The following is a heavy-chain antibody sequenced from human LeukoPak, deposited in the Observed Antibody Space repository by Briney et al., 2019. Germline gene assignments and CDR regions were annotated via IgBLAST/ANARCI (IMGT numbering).Heavy chain of an antibody. V-gene: IGHV5-51*01. CDR3: ARGGHPFQDAFDI. CDR1: GYSFTSYW. Sequence: GESLKISCKGSGYSFTSYWIGWVRQMPGKGLEWMGIIYPGDSDIRYSPSFQGQVTISVDKSISTAYLQWRSLKASDTAMYYCARGGHPFQDAFDIWGQGTMVTVSS. D-gene: IGHD2-15*01. J-gene: IGHJ3*02. CDR2: IYPGDSDI.